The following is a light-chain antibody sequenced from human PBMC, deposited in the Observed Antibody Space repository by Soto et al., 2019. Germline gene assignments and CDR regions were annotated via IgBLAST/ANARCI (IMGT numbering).Light chain of an antibody. CDR1: QSISSW. J-gene: IGKJ2*01. CDR2: DAS. Sequence: DIQMTQSPSTLSASVGDRVTITCRASQSISSWLAWYQQKPGKAPKVLIYDASSLESGVPSRFSGSRSGTEFTLTISSLQPEDFATYYCQQYTSYYTFGQGTKLEIK. V-gene: IGKV1-5*01. CDR3: QQYTSYYT.